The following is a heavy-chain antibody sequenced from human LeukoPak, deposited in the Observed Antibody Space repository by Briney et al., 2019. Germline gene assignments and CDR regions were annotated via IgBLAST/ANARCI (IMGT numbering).Heavy chain of an antibody. Sequence: ASVKVSCKASGYTFTNFDISWVRQAPGQGLEWMGRIIPIFGIVNHPQKFQGRVTITADKSTNTAYMELSSLRSEDTAVYYCAKMGGDSSSPTSKFDYWGQGTLLTVSS. D-gene: IGHD6-13*01. J-gene: IGHJ4*02. V-gene: IGHV1-69*04. CDR2: IIPIFGIV. CDR3: AKMGGDSSSPTSKFDY. CDR1: GYTFTNFD.